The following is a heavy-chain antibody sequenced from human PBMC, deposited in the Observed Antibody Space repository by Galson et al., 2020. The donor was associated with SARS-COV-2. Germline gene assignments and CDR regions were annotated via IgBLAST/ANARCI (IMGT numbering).Heavy chain of an antibody. CDR2: MNPNSGNT. CDR3: ARVPEYYYYYGMDV. J-gene: IGHJ6*01. Sequence: ASVKVSCKASGYTFTSYDINWVRQATGQGLEWMGWMNPNSGNTGYAQKFQGRVTMTRNTSISTAYMELSSLRSEDTAVYYCARVPEYYYYYGMDVWGQGTTVTVSS. CDR1: GYTFTSYD. V-gene: IGHV1-8*01.